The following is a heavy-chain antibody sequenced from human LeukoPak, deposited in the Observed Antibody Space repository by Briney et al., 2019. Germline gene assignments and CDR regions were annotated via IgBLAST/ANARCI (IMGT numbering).Heavy chain of an antibody. D-gene: IGHD3-10*01. CDR3: VKDGSGSYYTYYFDY. CDR2: ISSNGGST. Sequence: GGSLRLSCSASGFTFSRYAMHWVRQAPRKGLEYVSAISSNGGSTYYAHSVKGRFTISRDNSKNTLYLQMSSLRTEDTAVYYCVKDGSGSYYTYYFDYWGQGTLVTVSS. J-gene: IGHJ4*02. V-gene: IGHV3-64D*06. CDR1: GFTFSRYA.